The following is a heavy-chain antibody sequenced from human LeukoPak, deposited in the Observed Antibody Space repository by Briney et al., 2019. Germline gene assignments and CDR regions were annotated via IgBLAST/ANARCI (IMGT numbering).Heavy chain of an antibody. CDR2: ISGYNGNT. CDR3: GRDYYYGTSAPYNFGIDV. J-gene: IGHJ6*02. V-gene: IGHV1-18*04. CDR1: GYTLTKYG. Sequence: ASVKVSCEASGYTLTKYGISWVRQAPGQGPEWMGWISGYNGNTNYAQKFQGRVTMTTDTSTSTAYMGLRDLKSDDTAVYYCGRDYYYGTSAPYNFGIDVWGQGPRSPSR. D-gene: IGHD3-10*01.